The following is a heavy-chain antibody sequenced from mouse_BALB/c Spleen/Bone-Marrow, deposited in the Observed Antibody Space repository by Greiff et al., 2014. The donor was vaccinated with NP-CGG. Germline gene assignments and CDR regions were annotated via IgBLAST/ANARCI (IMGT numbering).Heavy chain of an antibody. CDR2: ILPGSGTT. J-gene: IGHJ3*01. CDR3: ARGGYDTSIFAY. V-gene: IGHV1-9*01. Sequence: VKLVESGAELMKPGASVKISCKATGYTFSSYWIEWVNQRPGHGLEWIGEILPGSGTTHYNEKFKEKATFTADTSSNTAYMQLSSLTSEDSAVYYCARGGYDTSIFAYWGQGTLVTVSA. CDR1: GYTFSSYW. D-gene: IGHD2-3*01.